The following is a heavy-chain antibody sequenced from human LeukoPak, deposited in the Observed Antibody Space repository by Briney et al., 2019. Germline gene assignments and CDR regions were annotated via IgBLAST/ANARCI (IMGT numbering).Heavy chain of an antibody. CDR2: ISWNSGSI. V-gene: IGHV3-9*01. CDR1: GFTFDDYA. J-gene: IGHJ4*02. D-gene: IGHD3-10*01. CDR3: AKDNSHYGSGSYHYFDY. Sequence: GGSLRLSCAASGFTFDDYAMHWVRQALGKGLEWVSGISWNSGSIGYADSVKGRFTISRDNAKNSLYLQMNSLRAEDTALYYCAKDNSHYGSGSYHYFDYWGQGTLVTVSS.